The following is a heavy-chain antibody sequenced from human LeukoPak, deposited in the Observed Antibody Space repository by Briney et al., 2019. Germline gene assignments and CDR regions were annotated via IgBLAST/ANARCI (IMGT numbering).Heavy chain of an antibody. D-gene: IGHD2-2*01. CDR1: GGSISSGDYY. CDR2: IYYSGST. CDR3: AREGVRDIVVVPAAIRDAFDI. J-gene: IGHJ3*02. V-gene: IGHV4-30-4*01. Sequence: PSQTLSLTCTVSGGSISSGDYYWSWIRQPPGEGLEWIGYIYYSGSTYYNPSLKSRVTISVDTSKNQFSLKLSSVTAADTAVYYCAREGVRDIVVVPAAIRDAFDIWGQGTMVTVSS.